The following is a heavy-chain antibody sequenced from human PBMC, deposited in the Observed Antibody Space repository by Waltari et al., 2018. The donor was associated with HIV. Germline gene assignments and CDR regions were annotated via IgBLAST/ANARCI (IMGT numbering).Heavy chain of an antibody. J-gene: IGHJ5*02. V-gene: IGHV4-39*01. Sequence: QLQLQESGPGLVKPSETLSLTCTVSGGSISSSSYYWGWIRQPPGKGLEWIGSIYYSGTTTYNPSLKKRVPIIVDTSKNQVSLKLSSGTAADTAVYYCAGQGEPYYYDRSDDNWFDPWGQGTLVTVSS. CDR2: IYYSGTT. CDR1: GGSISSSSYY. CDR3: AGQGEPYYYDRSDDNWFDP. D-gene: IGHD3-22*01.